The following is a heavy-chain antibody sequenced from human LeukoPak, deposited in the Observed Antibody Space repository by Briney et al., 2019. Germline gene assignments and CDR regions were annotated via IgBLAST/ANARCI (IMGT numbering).Heavy chain of an antibody. J-gene: IGHJ4*02. V-gene: IGHV1-18*01. CDR3: ARRRSEEFDFDC. D-gene: IGHD6-19*01. CDR2: ISADNGDT. Sequence: ASVKVSCKASGYTFISYGITWVRQAPGQGLEWMGWISADNGDTNYAQKLQGRVTMTTDTSTSTAYMELRSLRSDDTAVYYCARRRSEEFDFDCWGQGTLVTVSS. CDR1: GYTFISYG.